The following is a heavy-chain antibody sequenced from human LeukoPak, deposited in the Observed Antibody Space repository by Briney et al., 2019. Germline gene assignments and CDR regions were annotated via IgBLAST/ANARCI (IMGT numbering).Heavy chain of an antibody. D-gene: IGHD3-16*01. CDR2: INPSGSDT. CDR1: GYTFTSFY. J-gene: IGHJ4*02. CDR3: ARDNDSRDPPHFDY. Sequence: ASVKVSCKASGYTFTSFYMHWVRQAPGQGLGWMGIINPSGSDTTYAQKFRGRVTITADKSTRTAYMELSSLRSEDTAVYYCARDNDSRDPPHFDYWGQGTLVTVSS. V-gene: IGHV1-46*01.